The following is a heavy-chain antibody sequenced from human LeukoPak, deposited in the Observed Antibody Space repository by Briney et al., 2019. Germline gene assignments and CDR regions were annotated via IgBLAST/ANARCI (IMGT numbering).Heavy chain of an antibody. CDR2: INSYNRNT. CDR3: ARGGFDILTGYIPPFDY. J-gene: IGHJ4*02. D-gene: IGHD3-9*01. V-gene: IGHV1-18*01. Sequence: ASVKVSCKASGYTFTSYGISWVRQAPGQGLEWMGWINSYNRNTKFTQRFQDRVALTTDTSTSTAYMELRTLSSDDTAIYYCARGGFDILTGYIPPFDYWGQGTLVTVSS. CDR1: GYTFTSYG.